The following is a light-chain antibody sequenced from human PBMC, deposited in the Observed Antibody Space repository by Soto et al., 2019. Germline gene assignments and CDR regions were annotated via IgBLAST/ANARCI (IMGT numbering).Light chain of an antibody. CDR1: SSDVGRYNY. Sequence: QSALTQPASVSGSPGQPITISCTGTSSDVGRYNYVSWYQQYPGKAPKLMIFEVSNRPSGISNRFSGSKSGNTASLTISGLQIEDEADYYCSSYTSSTSLVFGGGTKLTVL. CDR2: EVS. J-gene: IGLJ2*01. CDR3: SSYTSSTSLV. V-gene: IGLV2-14*01.